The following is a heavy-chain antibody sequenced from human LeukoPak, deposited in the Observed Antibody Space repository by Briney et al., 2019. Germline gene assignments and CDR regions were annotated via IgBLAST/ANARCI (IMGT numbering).Heavy chain of an antibody. D-gene: IGHD5-12*01. CDR1: GFTFSSYG. CDR3: ARATGSGYDLGIYYFDY. J-gene: IGHJ4*02. CDR2: ISNDGTTK. Sequence: GRSLRLSCAASGFTFSSYGMHWVRQAPGGGLDWVAVISNDGTTKYYADSVRGRFTSSSDSSKHTVYLQMNSLRPEDTAVYYCARATGSGYDLGIYYFDYWGQGTLVTVSS. V-gene: IGHV3-30*03.